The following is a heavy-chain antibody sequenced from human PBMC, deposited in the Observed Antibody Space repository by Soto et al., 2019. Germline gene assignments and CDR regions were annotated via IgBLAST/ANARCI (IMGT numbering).Heavy chain of an antibody. V-gene: IGHV4-39*01. CDR2: IYLSGTT. J-gene: IGHJ4*01. Sequence: SETLSLTCTVSGDSITSNSYFWAWIRQPPGKGLEWIGSIYLSGTTYYNPSLKSRVTISVDRSKNQFSLKLSSVTAADTVVYYGARHFSVLYFDSGGKEALFTFSS. CDR3: ARHFSVLYFDS. CDR1: GDSITSNSYF.